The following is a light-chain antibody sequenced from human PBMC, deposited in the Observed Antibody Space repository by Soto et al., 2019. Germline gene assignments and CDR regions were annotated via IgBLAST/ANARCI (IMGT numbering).Light chain of an antibody. Sequence: AIQMTQSPSSLSASVGDRVTITCRSSQGIRNDLGWYQQKPGKAPKLLIYAASSLQTGVPSRFSGSGSGTDLTLNISCLQPEDYGTYYCLQDYSYPFTVGPGTKVDIK. CDR1: QGIRND. CDR3: LQDYSYPFT. CDR2: AAS. V-gene: IGKV1-6*01. J-gene: IGKJ3*01.